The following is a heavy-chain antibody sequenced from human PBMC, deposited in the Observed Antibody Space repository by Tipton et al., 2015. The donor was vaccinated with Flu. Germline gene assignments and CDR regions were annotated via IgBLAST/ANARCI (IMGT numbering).Heavy chain of an antibody. D-gene: IGHD6-13*01. CDR3: AREVAAAGVASFDI. CDR1: GFTFSDYW. J-gene: IGHJ3*02. CDR2: ITNDGSST. Sequence: SGFTFSDYWMGWVRQAPGKGLVWVSRITNDGSSTAYAGSVKGRFTMSRDNAKTTVYPVMNSLRVEDTAVYYCAREVAAAGVASFDIWGQGAMVTVSS. V-gene: IGHV3-74*01.